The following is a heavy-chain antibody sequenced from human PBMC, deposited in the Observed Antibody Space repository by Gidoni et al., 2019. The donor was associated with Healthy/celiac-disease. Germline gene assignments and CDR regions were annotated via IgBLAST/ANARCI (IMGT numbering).Heavy chain of an antibody. CDR3: ACAYSGYDFGYDY. J-gene: IGHJ4*02. CDR2: ISGDGGRT. D-gene: IGHD5-12*01. V-gene: IGHV3-43*02. Sequence: EVQLVESGGGVVQPGGSLRLSCAASGFTFDDYAMHWVRQAPGKGLEWVALISGDGGRTYYADSVKGRFTISRDNSKNSLYLQMNSLRTEDTALYYCACAYSGYDFGYDYWGQGTLVTVSS. CDR1: GFTFDDYA.